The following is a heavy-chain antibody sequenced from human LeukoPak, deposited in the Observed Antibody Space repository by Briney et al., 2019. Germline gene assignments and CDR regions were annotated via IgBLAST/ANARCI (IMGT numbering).Heavy chain of an antibody. D-gene: IGHD2-15*01. CDR2: IYYSGST. J-gene: IGHJ4*02. CDR1: GGSISSYY. CDR3: ARLRLVVATRFRRNGDFDY. Sequence: PSETLSLTCTVSGGSISSYYWSWIRQPPGKGLEWIGYIYYSGSTNYNPSLKSRVTISVDTSKNQFSLKLSSVTAADTAVYYCARLRLVVATRFRRNGDFDYWGQGTLVTVSS. V-gene: IGHV4-59*12.